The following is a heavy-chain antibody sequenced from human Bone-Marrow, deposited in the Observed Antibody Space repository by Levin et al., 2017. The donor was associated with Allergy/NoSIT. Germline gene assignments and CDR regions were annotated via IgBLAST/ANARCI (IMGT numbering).Heavy chain of an antibody. D-gene: IGHD3-22*01. CDR1: GFTFSDYA. Sequence: PGGSLRLSCAASGFTFSDYAMSWVRQAPGQGLEWVSGISGSGDSTYYADSVKGRFTISRDNSRNTLYLQMNSLRAEDTAIYYCAKRRGYGEVDYWGQGTLVTVSS. CDR2: ISGSGDST. V-gene: IGHV3-23*01. CDR3: AKRRGYGEVDY. J-gene: IGHJ4*02.